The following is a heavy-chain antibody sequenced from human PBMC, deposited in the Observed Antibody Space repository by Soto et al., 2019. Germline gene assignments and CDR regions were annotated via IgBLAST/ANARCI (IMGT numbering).Heavy chain of an antibody. D-gene: IGHD3-22*01. CDR2: INPNSGGT. Sequence: ASVKVSCKASGYTFTGYYMHWVRQAPGQGLEWMGWINPNSGGTNYAQKFQGWVTMTRDTSISTAYMELSRLRSDDTAVYYCARDFYPKNHYDSSGPTVGGMDVWGQGTKVTVSS. CDR3: ARDFYPKNHYDSSGPTVGGMDV. J-gene: IGHJ6*02. V-gene: IGHV1-2*04. CDR1: GYTFTGYY.